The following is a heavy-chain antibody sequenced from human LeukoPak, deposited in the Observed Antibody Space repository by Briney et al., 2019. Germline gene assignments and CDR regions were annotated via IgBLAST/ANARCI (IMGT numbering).Heavy chain of an antibody. J-gene: IGHJ4*02. CDR3: ARDPSDYGSGILNFDY. CDR1: GFTFSSYS. Sequence: PGGSLRLSCAASGFTFSSYSMNWVRQAPGKGLEWVSYISISSSTIYYADSVKGRFTISRDNAKNSLYLQMNSLRAEDTAVYYCARDPSDYGSGILNFDYWGQGTLVTVSS. D-gene: IGHD3-10*01. CDR2: ISISSSTI. V-gene: IGHV3-48*01.